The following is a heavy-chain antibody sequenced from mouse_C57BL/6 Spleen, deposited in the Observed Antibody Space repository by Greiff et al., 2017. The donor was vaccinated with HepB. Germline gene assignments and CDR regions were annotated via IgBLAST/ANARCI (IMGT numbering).Heavy chain of an antibody. CDR3: ARTHYYGSSYAMDY. J-gene: IGHJ4*01. D-gene: IGHD1-1*01. CDR2: ISSGSSTI. Sequence: EVQVVESGGGLVKPGGSLKLSCAASGFTFSDYGMHWVRQAPEKGLEWVAYISSGSSTIYYADTVKGRFTISRDNAKDTRFLQMTSLRSEDTAMYYCARTHYYGSSYAMDYWGQGTSVTVSS. V-gene: IGHV5-17*01. CDR1: GFTFSDYG.